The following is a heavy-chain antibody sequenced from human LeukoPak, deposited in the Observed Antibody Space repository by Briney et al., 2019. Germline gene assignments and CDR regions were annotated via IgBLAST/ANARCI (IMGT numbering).Heavy chain of an antibody. Sequence: ASVKVSCKASGYTFTSYGISWVRQAPGQGLEWMGWISAYNGNTNYAQKFQGRVTMTTDTSTSTAYMELRSLGSDDTAVYYCARDSRPGYSGYGRMGIQLSPFDYWGQGTLVTVSS. J-gene: IGHJ4*02. CDR2: ISAYNGNT. D-gene: IGHD5-12*01. CDR3: ARDSRPGYSGYGRMGIQLSPFDY. CDR1: GYTFTSYG. V-gene: IGHV1-18*01.